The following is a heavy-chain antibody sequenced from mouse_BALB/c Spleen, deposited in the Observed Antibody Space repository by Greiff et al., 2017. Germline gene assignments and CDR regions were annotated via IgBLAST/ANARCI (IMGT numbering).Heavy chain of an antibody. CDR1: GFNIKDTY. CDR3: SLEYDWFGY. J-gene: IGHJ3*01. Sequence: VQLQQSGAELVKPGASVKLSCTASGFNIKDTYMHWVKQRPEPGLEWIGRIDPANGNTKYDPKFQGKATITADTSSNTAYLQLSSLTSEDTAVYYCSLEYDWFGYWGQGTLVTVSA. CDR2: IDPANGNT. V-gene: IGHV14-3*02. D-gene: IGHD2-14*01.